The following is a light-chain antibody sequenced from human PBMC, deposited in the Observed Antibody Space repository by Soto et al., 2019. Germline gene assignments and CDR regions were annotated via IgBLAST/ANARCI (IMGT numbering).Light chain of an antibody. CDR2: YDD. CDR3: AAWDDSLNDVV. J-gene: IGLJ2*01. V-gene: IGLV1-36*01. CDR1: SSNIGNNA. Sequence: QSVLTQPPSVSDAPRQRVTISCSGSSSNIGNNAVNWYQQLPGKAPKLLIYYDDLLPSGVSDRFSGSKSGTSASLAISGLQSEDEADYYCAAWDDSLNDVVFGGGTKVTVL.